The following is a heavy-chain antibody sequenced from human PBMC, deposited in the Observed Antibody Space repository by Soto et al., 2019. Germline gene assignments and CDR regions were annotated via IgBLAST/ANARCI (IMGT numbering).Heavy chain of an antibody. J-gene: IGHJ6*02. CDR3: TRLRWLHPPTRPDHYYYGMDV. CDR2: INPGGST. Sequence: NPSETLSLTCGVFGGPFNGFYWSWIRQPPGKGLEWIGEINPGGSTHYNPSLGSRLTLSADTSRNQFSLRLSSVTAADTAVYYCTRLRWLHPPTRPDHYYYGMDVWGPGTTVTVSS. D-gene: IGHD6-19*01. CDR1: GGPFNGFY. V-gene: IGHV4-34*01.